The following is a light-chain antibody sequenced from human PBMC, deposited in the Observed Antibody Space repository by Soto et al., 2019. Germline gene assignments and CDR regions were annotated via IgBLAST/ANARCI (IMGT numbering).Light chain of an antibody. CDR2: RNN. CDR1: SSNLGSSF. CDR3: AAWDDSLSGVV. V-gene: IGLV1-47*01. J-gene: IGLJ3*02. Sequence: QSVLTQPPSASGTPGQRVTISCSGSSSNLGSSFVYWYQQLPGAAPKLLISRNNERPSGVPDRFSGSKSGTSASLAISGLRSEDEADYHCAAWDDSLSGVVFGGGTKLTVL.